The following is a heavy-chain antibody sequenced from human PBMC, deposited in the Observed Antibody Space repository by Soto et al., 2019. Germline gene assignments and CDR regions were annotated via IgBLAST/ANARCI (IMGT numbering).Heavy chain of an antibody. Sequence: QVQLVESGGGVVQPGRSLRLSCAASGFTFSSYGMHWVRQAPGKGLEWVAVIWYDGSNKYYADSVKGRFTISRDNSNNTLYLQMNRLRAEDTAVYYWARGQFDDSSGGFDYWGQGPLVTVSS. D-gene: IGHD3-22*01. CDR1: GFTFSSYG. CDR3: ARGQFDDSSGGFDY. J-gene: IGHJ4*02. V-gene: IGHV3-33*01. CDR2: IWYDGSNK.